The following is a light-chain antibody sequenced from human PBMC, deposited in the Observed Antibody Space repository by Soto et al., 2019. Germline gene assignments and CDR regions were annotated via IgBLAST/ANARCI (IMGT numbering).Light chain of an antibody. CDR3: QQHTGWLMRGT. Sequence: EVVLAQSPDTLSLPPGERATLSCRASQSISSYLAWYQQKPGQAPRLLIYDASSRATGIPARFSGSLSGTDFTRTISSLEPEDFAVYCCQQHTGWLMRGTIGQGTKVDIK. CDR1: QSISSY. J-gene: IGKJ1*01. CDR2: DAS. V-gene: IGKV3-11*01.